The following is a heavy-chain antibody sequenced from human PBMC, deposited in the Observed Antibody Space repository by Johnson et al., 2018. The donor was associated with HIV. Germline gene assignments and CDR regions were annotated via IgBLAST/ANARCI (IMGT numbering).Heavy chain of an antibody. CDR1: GFTFSSYG. Sequence: QVQLVESWGGVVQPGRSLRLSCAASGFTFSSYGMHWVRQAPGKGLEWVAVISYDGRKKYYADSVQGRFTISRDNAKNSLYLQMNSLRVEDTAVYYCARYPIRDDAFDIWGQGTMVTVSS. V-gene: IGHV3-30*19. CDR2: ISYDGRKK. J-gene: IGHJ3*02. D-gene: IGHD5-12*01. CDR3: ARYPIRDDAFDI.